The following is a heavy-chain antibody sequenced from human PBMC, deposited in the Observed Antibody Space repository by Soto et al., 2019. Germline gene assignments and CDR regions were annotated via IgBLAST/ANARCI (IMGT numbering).Heavy chain of an antibody. V-gene: IGHV4-38-2*02. CDR2: IYHSGST. D-gene: IGHD6-13*01. Sequence: TCPVSGGCLSDIYWSSIWQPPGKGLEWIGSIYHSGSTYYNPSLKSRVTISVDTSKNQFSLKLSSVTAADTAVYYCAREGRPAQQADYWGQGTLGTVSS. J-gene: IGHJ4*02. CDR3: AREGRPAQQADY. CDR1: GGCLSDIY.